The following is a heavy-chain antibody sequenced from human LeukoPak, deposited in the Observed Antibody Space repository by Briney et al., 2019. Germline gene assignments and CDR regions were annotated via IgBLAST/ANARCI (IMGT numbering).Heavy chain of an antibody. CDR2: INTDGSST. D-gene: IGHD6-19*01. V-gene: IGHV3-74*01. J-gene: IGHJ3*02. CDR3: ARMSSGWYSHAFDI. Sequence: GGSLRLSCAASGFTFSSYWMHWVRQAPGKGLVWVSRINTDGSSTSYADSVKGGFTISRDNAKNTLYLQMNSLRAEDTAVYYCARMSSGWYSHAFDIWGQGTMVTVSS. CDR1: GFTFSSYW.